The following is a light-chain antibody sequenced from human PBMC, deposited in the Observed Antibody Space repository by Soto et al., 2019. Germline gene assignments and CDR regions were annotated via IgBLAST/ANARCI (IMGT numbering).Light chain of an antibody. V-gene: IGLV2-14*03. J-gene: IGLJ3*02. CDR2: DVS. CDR3: QAYDYSLTAFL. CDR1: SFNN. Sequence: QSALTQPASVSGSLGQSITISCTGTSFNNVSWYQQHPGKAPKLIISDVSHRPSGVSHRFSGSKSGTSASLAITGLQAEDEADYYCQAYDYSLTAFLFGGGTKLTVL.